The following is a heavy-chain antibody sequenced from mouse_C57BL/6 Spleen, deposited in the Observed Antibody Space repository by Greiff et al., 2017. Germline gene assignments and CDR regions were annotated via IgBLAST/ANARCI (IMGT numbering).Heavy chain of an antibody. CDR2: IYPRSGNT. CDR3: ARSDYGRDYYAMDY. V-gene: IGHV1-81*01. D-gene: IGHD1-1*01. CDR1: GYTFTSYG. J-gene: IGHJ4*01. Sequence: QVQLKESGAELARPGASVKLSCKASGYTFTSYGISWVKQRTGQGLEWIGEIYPRSGNTYYNEKFKGKATLTADKSSSTAYMELRSLTSEDSAVYFCARSDYGRDYYAMDYWGQGTSVTVSS.